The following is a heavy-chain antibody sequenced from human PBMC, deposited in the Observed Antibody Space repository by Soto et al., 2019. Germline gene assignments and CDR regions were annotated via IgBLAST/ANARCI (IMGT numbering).Heavy chain of an antibody. D-gene: IGHD5-12*01. Sequence: EVQLVESGGGLVQPGRSLRLSCTASGFTFGDYAMSWVRQAPGKGLEWVGFIRSKAYGGTTEYAASVKGRFTISRDDSKSIAYLQMNSLKIEDTAVYYCTREMEGWLQHIFDYWGQGTLVTVSS. J-gene: IGHJ4*02. CDR2: IRSKAYGGTT. CDR1: GFTFGDYA. CDR3: TREMEGWLQHIFDY. V-gene: IGHV3-49*04.